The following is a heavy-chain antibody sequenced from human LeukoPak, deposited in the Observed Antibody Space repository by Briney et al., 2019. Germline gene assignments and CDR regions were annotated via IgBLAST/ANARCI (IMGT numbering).Heavy chain of an antibody. D-gene: IGHD2-2*01. J-gene: IGHJ4*02. CDR1: GITFSSYS. CDR2: ISFSGTTT. CDR3: ARDPTELQLLSYYFDY. Sequence: PGGSLRLSCAASGITFSSYSMSWVRQAPGKGLEWVSSISFSGTTTYYADSVKGRFTVSRDNSKNTLYLQMDGLRAEDTAVYYCARDPTELQLLSYYFDYWGQGTLVALSS. V-gene: IGHV3-23*01.